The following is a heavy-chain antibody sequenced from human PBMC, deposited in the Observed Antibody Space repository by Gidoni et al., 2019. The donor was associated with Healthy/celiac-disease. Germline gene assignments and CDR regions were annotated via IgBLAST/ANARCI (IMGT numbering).Heavy chain of an antibody. J-gene: IGHJ4*02. CDR1: GFTFSSYA. V-gene: IGHV3-23*01. CDR3: AKDQGHGYGPSLFDY. Sequence: EVQLLESGGGLVQPGGSLRLSCAASGFTFSSYALRWVRQAPGKGLEWVSAISGSGGSTYYADSVKGRFTISRDNSKNTLYLQMNSLRAEDTAVYYCAKDQGHGYGPSLFDYWGQGTLVTVSS. CDR2: ISGSGGST. D-gene: IGHD5-12*01.